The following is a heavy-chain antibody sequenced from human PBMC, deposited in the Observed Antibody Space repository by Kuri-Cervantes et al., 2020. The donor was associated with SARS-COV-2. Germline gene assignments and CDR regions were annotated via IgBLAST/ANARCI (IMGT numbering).Heavy chain of an antibody. CDR1: GYTFTYRR. V-gene: IGHV1-45*02. CDR2: ITAFNGNT. CDR3: ATQRCNNGVCYSNEAFDI. Sequence: SVKVSCKASGYTFTYRRLHWVRQAPGQALEWMGWITAFNGNTDYAQKVLDRVTITTDRSISTAYMELSSLTSEDTAMYYCATQRCNNGVCYSNEAFDIWGQGTMVTVSS. J-gene: IGHJ3*02. D-gene: IGHD2-8*01.